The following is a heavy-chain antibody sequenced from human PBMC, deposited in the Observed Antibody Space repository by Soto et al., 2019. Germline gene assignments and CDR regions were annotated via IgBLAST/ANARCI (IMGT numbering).Heavy chain of an antibody. V-gene: IGHV4-34*01. Sequence: SETLSLTCAVYGGSFSGYYWNWIRQPPGKGLEWIGEIDHSGYTNYNPSLKSRVTISVDTSKNQFSLRLTSVTAADTAVYYCARQRTTVVTQAYFDHWGQGALVTVSS. CDR1: GGSFSGYY. CDR3: ARQRTTVVTQAYFDH. D-gene: IGHD2-21*02. CDR2: IDHSGYT. J-gene: IGHJ4*02.